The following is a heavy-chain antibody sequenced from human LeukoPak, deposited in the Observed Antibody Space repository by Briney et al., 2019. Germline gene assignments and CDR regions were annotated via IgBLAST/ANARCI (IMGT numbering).Heavy chain of an antibody. J-gene: IGHJ4*02. CDR2: FSYDGSTQ. CDR3: AKGSKATRGSDEDY. D-gene: IGHD6-19*01. V-gene: IGHV3-30*04. Sequence: PGGSLRLSCAASGFTFSTYAMHWVRQAPGKGLDWVALFSYDGSTQRYADSVKGRFTISRDNSKTTLYLQMNSLRAEDTAVYYCAKGSKATRGSDEDYWGQGTLVTVSS. CDR1: GFTFSTYA.